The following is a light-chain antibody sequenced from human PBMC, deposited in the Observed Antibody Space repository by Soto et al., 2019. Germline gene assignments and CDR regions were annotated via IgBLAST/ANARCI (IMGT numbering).Light chain of an antibody. CDR1: SSDVGAYNY. Sequence: QSALTQPASVSGSPGQSITISCTGTSSDVGAYNYVSWYQQYPGKAPKLIIYDVSNRPSGVSNRFSGSKSGNTASLTISGLQAEDEADYYCNSYTGFSTTLYVVFGGGTKLTVL. J-gene: IGLJ2*01. V-gene: IGLV2-14*03. CDR3: NSYTGFSTTLYVV. CDR2: DVS.